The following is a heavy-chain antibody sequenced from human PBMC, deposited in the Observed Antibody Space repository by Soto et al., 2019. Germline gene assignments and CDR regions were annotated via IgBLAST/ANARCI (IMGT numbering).Heavy chain of an antibody. V-gene: IGHV1-3*05. D-gene: IGHD2-21*02. Sequence: QVQLVQSGAEEKKPGASVKVSCKASGYTFTSYAMHWVRQAPGQRLEWMGWINAGNGNTKDSQKFQGRFTITRDTSASTAYMELSSLRAEDTAVYYCARSIVVVTALDYWGQGTLVTVSS. CDR1: GYTFTSYA. CDR3: ARSIVVVTALDY. J-gene: IGHJ4*02. CDR2: INAGNGNT.